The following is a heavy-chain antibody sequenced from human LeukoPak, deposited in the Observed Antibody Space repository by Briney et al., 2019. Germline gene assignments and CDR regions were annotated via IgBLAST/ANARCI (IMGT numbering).Heavy chain of an antibody. V-gene: IGHV3-30*18. J-gene: IGHJ4*02. Sequence: GGSLRLSCAASGFTFSSYGMHWVRQAPGKGLEWVAVISYDGSNKYYADSVKGRFTISRDNSKNTPYLQMNSLRAEDTAVYYCAKDRYSSGWCFDYWGQGTLVTVSS. D-gene: IGHD6-19*01. CDR1: GFTFSSYG. CDR3: AKDRYSSGWCFDY. CDR2: ISYDGSNK.